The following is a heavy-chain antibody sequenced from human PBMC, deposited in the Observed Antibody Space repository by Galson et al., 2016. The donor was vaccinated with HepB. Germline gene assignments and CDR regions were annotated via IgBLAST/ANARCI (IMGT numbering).Heavy chain of an antibody. CDR1: GFIFSNSA. Sequence: SLRLSCAASGFIFSNSAMHWVRQVPGKGLQWVTYISNDGTNKYYADSVQGRFPISRDNSKHTLYFQMSSLSADDTAVYYCARPGWAIAVATTPKANEIDYWGQGTLVTVSS. V-gene: IGHV3-30*14. CDR3: ARPGWAIAVATTPKANEIDY. D-gene: IGHD6-19*01. J-gene: IGHJ4*02. CDR2: ISNDGTNK.